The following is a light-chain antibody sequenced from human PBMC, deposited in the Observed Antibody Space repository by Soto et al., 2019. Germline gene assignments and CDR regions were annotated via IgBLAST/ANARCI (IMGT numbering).Light chain of an antibody. CDR1: QNVLNNY. V-gene: IGKV3-20*01. CDR3: QQFGTSPFT. Sequence: EMVLTQSPGTLSLSPGERATLSCRASQNVLNNYLSWYQQKLGQAPRLLIYRASNRATGIPDRFSGSGSGTDFTLAISRLEPEDFEVYFCQQFGTSPFTFGPGTKVEIK. CDR2: RAS. J-gene: IGKJ3*01.